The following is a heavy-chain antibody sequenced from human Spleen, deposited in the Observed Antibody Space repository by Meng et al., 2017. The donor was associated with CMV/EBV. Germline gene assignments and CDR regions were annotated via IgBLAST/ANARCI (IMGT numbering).Heavy chain of an antibody. CDR2: VSTYTGNT. CDR1: GYTFTPYT. Sequence: ASVKVSRKASGYTFTPYTFIWVRQAPGQGLEWMGWVSTYTGNTNYAQKFQGRVTMTRDTSISTAYMEVSRLRSDDTAVYYCVRGGENYYYYDVDVWGQGTTVTVSS. V-gene: IGHV1-2*02. J-gene: IGHJ6*02. CDR3: VRGGENYYYYDVDV.